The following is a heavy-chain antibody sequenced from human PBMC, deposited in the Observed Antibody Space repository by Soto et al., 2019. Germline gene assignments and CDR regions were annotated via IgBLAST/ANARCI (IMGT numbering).Heavy chain of an antibody. CDR2: IYWDDDK. CDR3: AHAGDYDLLTFDH. J-gene: IGHJ4*02. V-gene: IGHV2-5*02. CDR1: GFSLSTYHMG. D-gene: IGHD4-17*01. Sequence: QITLKESGPTLVRPAQTLTLTCDFSGFSLSTYHMGVAWIRQPPWNALEWLALIYWDDDKRYSPSLKDRLAISKGTSSNQVVLTITNVDPGDTATYFCAHAGDYDLLTFDHWGPGTLVTVSS.